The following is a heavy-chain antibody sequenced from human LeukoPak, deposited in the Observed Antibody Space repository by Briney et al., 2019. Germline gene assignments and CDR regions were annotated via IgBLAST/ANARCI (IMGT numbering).Heavy chain of an antibody. CDR1: GGTFSSFA. Sequence: SVKVSCKASGGTFSSFAINWVRQAPGQGLEWMGGIIPLFGAAKYAQKFQGRVTITAVESMSTAYMELSSLRSEDTAVYYCARAPPNWGFDYWGRGTLVTVSS. CDR2: IIPLFGAA. D-gene: IGHD7-27*01. V-gene: IGHV1-69*13. J-gene: IGHJ4*02. CDR3: ARAPPNWGFDY.